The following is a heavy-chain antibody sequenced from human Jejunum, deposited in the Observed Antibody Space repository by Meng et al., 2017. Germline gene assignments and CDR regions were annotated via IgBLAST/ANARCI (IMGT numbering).Heavy chain of an antibody. V-gene: IGHV4-39*01. J-gene: IGHJ4*02. Sequence: QKLQGPGPGLVRPLETPSLTSAVSGGSVISSNYYWAWIRQPPGKGLDWIGSIFYSWRSFYSPSLESRVTVSLDTSKNQVSLSLSSLTAADQAFYYCARRRDDGSGYHYADYWGQGTLVTVSS. CDR3: ARRRDDGSGYHYADY. D-gene: IGHD3-22*01. CDR2: IFYSWRS. CDR1: GGSVISSNYY.